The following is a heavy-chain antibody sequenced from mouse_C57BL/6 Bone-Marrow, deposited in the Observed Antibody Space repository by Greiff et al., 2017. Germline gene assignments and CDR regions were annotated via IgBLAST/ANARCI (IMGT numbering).Heavy chain of an antibody. CDR1: GFSLTSYG. J-gene: IGHJ4*01. Sequence: VQLQQSGPGLVQPSQSLSITCTVSGFSLTSYGVHWVRQSPGKGLEWLGVIWSGGSTDYNAAFISSLSLSKDNSKSQVFFKMNSLQADDTAIYYCARPPSRDYAMDYWGQGTSVTVSS. V-gene: IGHV2-2*01. CDR3: ARPPSRDYAMDY. CDR2: IWSGGST.